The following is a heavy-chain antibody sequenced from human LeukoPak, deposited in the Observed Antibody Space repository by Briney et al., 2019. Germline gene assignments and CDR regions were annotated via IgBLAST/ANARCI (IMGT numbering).Heavy chain of an antibody. V-gene: IGHV5-51*01. CDR1: GYSFTSYW. Sequence: GESLKISCKGSGYSFTSYWIGGVRQMPGKGLEWMGIIYPGDSDTRYSPSFQGQVTISADKSISTAYLQWSSLKASDTAMYYCARQTEDSSGYYEVYYFDYWGQGTLVTVSS. CDR3: ARQTEDSSGYYEVYYFDY. CDR2: IYPGDSDT. D-gene: IGHD3-22*01. J-gene: IGHJ4*02.